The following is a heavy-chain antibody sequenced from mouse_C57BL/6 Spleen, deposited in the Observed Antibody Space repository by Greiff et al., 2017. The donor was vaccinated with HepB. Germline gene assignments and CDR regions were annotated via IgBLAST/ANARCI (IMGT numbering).Heavy chain of an antibody. CDR1: GFTFSSYA. CDR3: AREGEAWFAY. Sequence: EVKLEESGGGLVKPGGSLKLSCAASGFTFSSYAMSWVRQTPEKRLEWVATISDGGSYTYYPDNVKGRFTISRDNAKNNLYLQMSHLKSEDTAMYYCAREGEAWFAYWGQGTLVTVSA. V-gene: IGHV5-4*01. CDR2: ISDGGSYT. J-gene: IGHJ3*01.